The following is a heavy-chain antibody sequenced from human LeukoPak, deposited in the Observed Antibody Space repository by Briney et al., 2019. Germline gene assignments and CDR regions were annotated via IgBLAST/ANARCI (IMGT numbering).Heavy chain of an antibody. Sequence: GASLQISCKDSGYIFTSYWIGWVRQLPGKGLEWMGIIYPGDSDTRYSPSFQGQVTISADKSISTAYLQWSSLKASDTAMYYCASGSTVTTSIDYWGQGTLVTVSS. CDR1: GYIFTSYW. V-gene: IGHV5-51*01. J-gene: IGHJ4*02. CDR2: IYPGDSDT. CDR3: ASGSTVTTSIDY. D-gene: IGHD4-17*01.